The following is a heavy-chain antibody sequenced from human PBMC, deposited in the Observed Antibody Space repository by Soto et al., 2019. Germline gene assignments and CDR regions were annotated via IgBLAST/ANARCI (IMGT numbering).Heavy chain of an antibody. J-gene: IGHJ4*02. D-gene: IGHD6-13*01. CDR3: ARGNSSSWYYFDY. V-gene: IGHV4-31*03. CDR2: IYYSGST. CDR1: GGSISSGGYY. Sequence: SETLSLTCTDSGGSISSGGYYWSWIRQHPGKGLEWIGYIYYSGSTYYNPSLKSRVTISVDTSKNQFSLKLSSVTAADTAVYYCARGNSSSWYYFDYWGQGTLVTVSS.